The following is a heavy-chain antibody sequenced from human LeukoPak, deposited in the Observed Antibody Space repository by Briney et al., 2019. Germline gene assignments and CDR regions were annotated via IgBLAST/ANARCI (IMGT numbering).Heavy chain of an antibody. Sequence: ASVKVSCKASGYTFTGYYMHWVRQAPGQGLEWMGRINPNNGGTNYAQKLQGRVTMIRDTSISTAYMELSSLRSDDTAVYYCARAITVVNSGSYYYDYWGQGTLVTVSS. D-gene: IGHD1-26*01. J-gene: IGHJ4*02. CDR2: INPNNGGT. V-gene: IGHV1-2*06. CDR3: ARAITVVNSGSYYYDY. CDR1: GYTFTGYY.